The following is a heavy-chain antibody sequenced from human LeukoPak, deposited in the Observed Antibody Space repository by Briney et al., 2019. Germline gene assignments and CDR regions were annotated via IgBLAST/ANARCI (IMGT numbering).Heavy chain of an antibody. J-gene: IGHJ4*02. CDR1: GFTFSSSA. CDR3: AKKTPGTHPFDS. Sequence: GGSLRLSCAASGFTFSSSAMNWVRQAPGKGLEWVSASGTAGDTYYADSVKGRFTISRDDSKNALFLQMTSLRAEDTAVYYCAKKTPGTHPFDSWCQGTLVTVSP. V-gene: IGHV3-23*01. D-gene: IGHD6-13*01. CDR2: SGTAGDT.